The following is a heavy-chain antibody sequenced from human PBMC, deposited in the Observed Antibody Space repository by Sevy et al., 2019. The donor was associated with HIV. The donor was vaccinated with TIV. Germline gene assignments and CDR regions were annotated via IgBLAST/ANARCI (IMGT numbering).Heavy chain of an antibody. CDR3: ARSSGSYDTYYFDY. CDR2: LSGSGGST. J-gene: IGHJ4*02. Sequence: GGSLRLACAASGFTFSSYAMSWVRRAPGKGLEWVSALSGSGGSTDYADSVKGRFTISRDNSKNTLYLQMNSLRAEDTAVYYCARSSGSYDTYYFDYWVQGTLVTVSS. V-gene: IGHV3-23*01. CDR1: GFTFSSYA. D-gene: IGHD1-26*01.